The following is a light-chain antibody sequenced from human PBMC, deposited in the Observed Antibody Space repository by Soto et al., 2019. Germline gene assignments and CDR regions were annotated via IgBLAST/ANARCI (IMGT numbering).Light chain of an antibody. J-gene: IGKJ5*01. Sequence: EIVLTQSPETLSLSPGERATLSCWASHSVTTHLAWFQQRPGQTPRLLIYDASTRAPGIPARFSGRGSGADFTLTISSLEPEDFAVYYCQQRSDSITFGQGTRLEIK. CDR1: HSVTTH. CDR2: DAS. V-gene: IGKV3-11*01. CDR3: QQRSDSIT.